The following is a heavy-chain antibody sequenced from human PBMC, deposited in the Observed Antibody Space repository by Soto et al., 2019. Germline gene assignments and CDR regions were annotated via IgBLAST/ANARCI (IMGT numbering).Heavy chain of an antibody. D-gene: IGHD6-6*01. CDR1: GFTFSSYA. CDR2: ISYDGSNK. CDR3: ARSIAARPQDYYYYYGMDV. V-gene: IGHV3-30-3*01. J-gene: IGHJ6*02. Sequence: GGSLRLSCAASGFTFSSYAMHWVRQAPGKGLEWVAVISYDGSNKYYADSVKGRFTISRDNSKNTLYLQMNSLRAEDTAVYYCARSIAARPQDYYYYYGMDVWGQGTTVTVSS.